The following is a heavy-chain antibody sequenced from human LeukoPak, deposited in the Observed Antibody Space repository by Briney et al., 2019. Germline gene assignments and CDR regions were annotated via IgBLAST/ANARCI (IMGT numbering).Heavy chain of an antibody. CDR2: IKSKSDGRAI. Sequence: PGGSLRLSWGVSGISFIDTWMSRVRQPPGKGLEWVGRIKSKSDGRAIDYASPVKGRFTISRDDLGNTLFLQMDSLTTEDTAVYYCTTDPRHWGQGTLVTVSS. CDR3: TTDPRH. J-gene: IGHJ4*02. V-gene: IGHV3-15*01. CDR1: GISFIDTW.